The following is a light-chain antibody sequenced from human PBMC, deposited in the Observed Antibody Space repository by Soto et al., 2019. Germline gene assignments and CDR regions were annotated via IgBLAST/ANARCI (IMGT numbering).Light chain of an antibody. Sequence: QSALTQPRSASGSPGQSITISCTGTSSDIGGYNYVSWYQQHPAKAPKLIIFDVSKRPSGVPNRFSGSKSGNTASLTISGLRAEDEADYYCCSFSSDTTLFVFGGGTKLTVL. CDR1: SSDIGGYNY. J-gene: IGLJ1*01. CDR3: CSFSSDTTLFV. V-gene: IGLV2-11*01. CDR2: DVS.